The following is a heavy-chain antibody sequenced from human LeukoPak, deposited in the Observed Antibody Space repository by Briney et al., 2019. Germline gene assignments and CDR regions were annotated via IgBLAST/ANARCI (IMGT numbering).Heavy chain of an antibody. CDR3: AKSLYGSGSYYNWFDP. CDR2: INHRGST. Sequence: SDTLSLTCGVYGGSFSGYYWSWIRQSPGKGLEWIGEINHRGSTNYNPSLKRRVTISLDTSKNQFSLKLSSVTAADTAVYYCAKSLYGSGSYYNWFDPWGQGTLVTVSS. D-gene: IGHD3-10*01. V-gene: IGHV4-34*01. CDR1: GGSFSGYY. J-gene: IGHJ5*02.